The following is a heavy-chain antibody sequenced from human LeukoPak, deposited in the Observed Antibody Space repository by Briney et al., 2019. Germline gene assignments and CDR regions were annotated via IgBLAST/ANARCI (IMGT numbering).Heavy chain of an antibody. CDR1: GDSISSYY. Sequence: SETLSLTCTVSGDSISSYYWSWIRQSPGKGLEWIGYIYYSGSTNYNPSLKSRVTISVDTSKNQFSLKPSSVTAADTAVYYCAKGYCSGGSCYAYSFDYWGQGTLVTVSS. V-gene: IGHV4-59*01. CDR2: IYYSGST. D-gene: IGHD2-15*01. CDR3: AKGYCSGGSCYAYSFDY. J-gene: IGHJ4*02.